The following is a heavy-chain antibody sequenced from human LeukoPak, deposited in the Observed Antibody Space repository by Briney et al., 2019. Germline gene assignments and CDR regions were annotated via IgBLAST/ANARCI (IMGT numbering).Heavy chain of an antibody. V-gene: IGHV3-30*04. CDR3: AREFGGYNDY. Sequence: GGSLRLSCAASGFTFSSYAMHWVRQAPGKGLEWEAVISYDGSNKYYADSVKGRFTISRDNSKNTLYLQMNSLRAEDTAVYYCAREFGGYNDYWGQGTLVTVSS. CDR1: GFTFSSYA. D-gene: IGHD5-24*01. J-gene: IGHJ4*02. CDR2: ISYDGSNK.